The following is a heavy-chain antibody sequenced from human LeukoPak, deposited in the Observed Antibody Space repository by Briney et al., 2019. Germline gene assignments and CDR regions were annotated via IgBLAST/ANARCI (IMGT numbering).Heavy chain of an antibody. CDR1: GFTFSSYG. D-gene: IGHD4-17*01. V-gene: IGHV3-33*01. J-gene: IGHJ4*02. CDR2: IWYDGSNK. Sequence: GGSLRLSCAASGFTFSSYGMHWVRQAPGKGLEWVAVIWYDGSNKYYADSVKGRFTISRDNSKNTLYLQMNSLRAEDTAVYYCARAEGGTTVTEFDYWGQGTLVTVSS. CDR3: ARAEGGTTVTEFDY.